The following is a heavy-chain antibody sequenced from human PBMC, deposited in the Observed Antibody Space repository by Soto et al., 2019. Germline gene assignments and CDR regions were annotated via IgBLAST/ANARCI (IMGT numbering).Heavy chain of an antibody. J-gene: IGHJ5*02. Sequence: SETLSLTCAVSGGSISSSNWWSWVRQPPGKGLEWIGEIYHSGSTNYNPSLKSRVTISVDKSKNQFSLKLSSVTAADTAVYYCARGRDCSSNSCYDTVSSTNWLDPWGQGPLVTVYS. CDR1: GGSISSSNW. CDR2: IYHSGST. CDR3: ARGRDCSSNSCYDTVSSTNWLDP. D-gene: IGHD2-2*01. V-gene: IGHV4-4*02.